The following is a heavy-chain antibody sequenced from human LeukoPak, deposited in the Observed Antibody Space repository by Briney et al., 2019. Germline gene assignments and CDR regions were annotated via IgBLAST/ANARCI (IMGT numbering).Heavy chain of an antibody. CDR3: ARHGGGYCRTTSCYLFDP. V-gene: IGHV5-51*01. Sequence: GGSLQSSCKASGYIFTTYWIGWLRQMPGKGLEWMGIIYPGDSDTTYSPSFQGQVTISADKSISTAYLQWSSLTASDTAMYYCARHGGGYCRTTSCYLFDPWGQGTLGTVSP. CDR2: IYPGDSDT. D-gene: IGHD2-2*01. J-gene: IGHJ5*02. CDR1: GYIFTTYW.